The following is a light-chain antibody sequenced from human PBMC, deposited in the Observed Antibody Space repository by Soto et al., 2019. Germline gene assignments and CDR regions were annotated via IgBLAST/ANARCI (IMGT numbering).Light chain of an antibody. CDR2: DVS. Sequence: QSVPXQPASVSGSPGQSITISCTGTSSDVGGYNYVSWYQQHPGKAPKFMIYDVSSRPSGVSNRFSGSKSGNTASLTISGLQAEDEADYYCCSYTTSNTRQIVFGTGTKVTVL. J-gene: IGLJ1*01. V-gene: IGLV2-14*03. CDR3: CSYTTSNTRQIV. CDR1: SSDVGGYNY.